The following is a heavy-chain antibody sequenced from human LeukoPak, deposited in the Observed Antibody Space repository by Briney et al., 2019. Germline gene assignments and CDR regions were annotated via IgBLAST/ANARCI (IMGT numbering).Heavy chain of an antibody. CDR3: ARFSWGCSTASCYLTN. Sequence: SETQSLTCTVGGGSLSGHYWGWIRQPPGKGLELVGHIYYTGTTFYNPSLNSRVTITLDTSRNQFSLRLTSVIAADTAVYYCARFSWGCSTASCYLTNWGQGALVTVSS. V-gene: IGHV4-59*11. J-gene: IGHJ4*02. CDR1: GGSLSGHY. D-gene: IGHD2-2*01. CDR2: IYYTGTT.